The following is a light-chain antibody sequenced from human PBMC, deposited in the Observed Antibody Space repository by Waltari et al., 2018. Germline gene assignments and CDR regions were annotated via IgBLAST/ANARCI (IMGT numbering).Light chain of an antibody. CDR3: SSYATSNTVV. CDR1: NSDIDAYDY. V-gene: IGLV2-14*03. Sequence: QSALTQPASVSGSPGQSITISCPGTNSDIDAYDYVSWYQQHPGKAPKLILYDVSGRPSGISNRFSGSKSDNTASLTISGLQDEDEADYYCSSYATSNTVVFGGGTKVTVL. J-gene: IGLJ2*01. CDR2: DVS.